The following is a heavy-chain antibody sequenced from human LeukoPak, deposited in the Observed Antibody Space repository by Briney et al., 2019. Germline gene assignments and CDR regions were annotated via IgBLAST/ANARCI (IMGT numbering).Heavy chain of an antibody. Sequence: GGSLRLSCAASGFTVSSNYMSWVRQAPGKGLEWVSVIYSGGSTYYADSVKGRFTISRDNSKNTLYLQMNSLRAEDTAVYYCARGAVLLWFGELLIEGIDYWGQGTLVTVSS. V-gene: IGHV3-53*01. CDR1: GFTVSSNY. CDR2: IYSGGST. J-gene: IGHJ4*02. D-gene: IGHD3-10*01. CDR3: ARGAVLLWFGELLIEGIDY.